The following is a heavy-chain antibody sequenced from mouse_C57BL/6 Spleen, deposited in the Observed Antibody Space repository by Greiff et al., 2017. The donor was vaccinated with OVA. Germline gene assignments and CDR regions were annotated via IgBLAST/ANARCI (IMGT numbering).Heavy chain of an antibody. CDR1: GYTFTSYW. CDR2: IDPSDSYT. CDR3: ARGIYYYGSSYCYFDY. J-gene: IGHJ2*01. D-gene: IGHD1-1*01. V-gene: IGHV1-59*01. Sequence: VQLQQPGAELVRPGTSVKLSCMASGYTFTSYWMHWVKQRPGQGLEWIGVIDPSDSYTNYNQKFKGKATLTVDTSSSTAYMQLSSLTSEDSAVYYGARGIYYYGSSYCYFDYWGQGTTLTVSS.